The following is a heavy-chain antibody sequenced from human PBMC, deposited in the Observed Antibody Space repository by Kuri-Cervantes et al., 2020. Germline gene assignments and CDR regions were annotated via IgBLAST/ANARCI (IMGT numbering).Heavy chain of an antibody. Sequence: KVSCKGSGYSFTSYWIGWVRQMPGKGLEWMGIIYPGDSDTRYSPSFQGQVTISADKSISTAYLQWGSLKASDTAMYYCARHRYCSGGSCRTYYYYMDVWGKGTTVTVSS. CDR3: ARHRYCSGGSCRTYYYYMDV. V-gene: IGHV5-51*01. J-gene: IGHJ6*03. CDR2: IYPGDSDT. CDR1: GYSFTSYW. D-gene: IGHD2-15*01.